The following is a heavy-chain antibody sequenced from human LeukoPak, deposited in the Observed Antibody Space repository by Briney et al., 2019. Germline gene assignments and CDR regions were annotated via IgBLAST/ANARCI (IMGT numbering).Heavy chain of an antibody. Sequence: PSETLSLTCTVSGGSISSGGYYWSWIRQPPGKGLEWIGYIYHSGSTYYNPSLKSRVTISVDRSKNQFSLKLSSVTAADTAVYYCARGGPAAIQPYYYYYYMDVWGKGTTVTVSS. CDR3: ARGGPAAIQPYYYYYYMDV. J-gene: IGHJ6*03. V-gene: IGHV4-30-2*01. CDR1: GGSISSGGYY. D-gene: IGHD2-2*01. CDR2: IYHSGST.